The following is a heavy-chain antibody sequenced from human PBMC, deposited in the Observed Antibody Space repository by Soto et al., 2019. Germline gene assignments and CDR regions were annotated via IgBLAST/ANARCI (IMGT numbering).Heavy chain of an antibody. D-gene: IGHD3-10*01. CDR2: INPNSGGT. CDR1: GYTFIGYY. J-gene: IGHJ6*02. Sequence: ASVEVSCKASGYTFIGYYIHWVRQAPGQGLEWMGWINPNSGGTNYAQRFQGWVTMTRDRSISTAYMELSRLKSDDTAVYYCARVGGGLASLGYYGMDVWGQGTTVTVSS. V-gene: IGHV1-2*04. CDR3: ARVGGGLASLGYYGMDV.